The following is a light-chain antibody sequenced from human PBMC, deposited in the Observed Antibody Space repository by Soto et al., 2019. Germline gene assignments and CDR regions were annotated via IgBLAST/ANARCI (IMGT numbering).Light chain of an antibody. Sequence: QPVLTQSPSASASLGASVKLTCTLSSGHSSYAIAWHQQQPEKGPRYLMKLNSDGSHSKGDGIPDRFSGSSSGAERYLTASSLQSEDEADYYCQTWDTGIVVFGGGTKLTVL. J-gene: IGLJ2*01. CDR2: LNSDGSH. CDR3: QTWDTGIVV. CDR1: SGHSSYA. V-gene: IGLV4-69*01.